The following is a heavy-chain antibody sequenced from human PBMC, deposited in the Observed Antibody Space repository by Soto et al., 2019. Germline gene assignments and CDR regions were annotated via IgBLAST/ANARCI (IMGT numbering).Heavy chain of an antibody. CDR1: GYTFTSYD. J-gene: IGHJ6*03. V-gene: IGHV1-8*01. Sequence: ASVKVSCKASGYTFTSYDINWVRQATGQGLEWMGWMNPNSGNTGYAQKFQGRVTMTRNTSISTAYMELSSLRSEDTAVYYCARAGMSGGSWRYYYYYMDVWGKGTTVTVSS. CDR3: ARAGMSGGSWRYYYYYMDV. D-gene: IGHD2-15*01. CDR2: MNPNSGNT.